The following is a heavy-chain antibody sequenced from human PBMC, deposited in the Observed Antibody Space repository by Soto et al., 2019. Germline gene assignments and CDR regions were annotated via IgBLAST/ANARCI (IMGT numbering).Heavy chain of an antibody. D-gene: IGHD6-19*01. Sequence: SETLSFTCAVSGGSISSSNWWSWVRQPPGKGLEWIGEIYHSGSTNYNPSLKSRVTISVDKSKNQFSLKLSSVTAADTAVYYCARETAVAGTYWFDPWGQGTLVTVSS. CDR3: ARETAVAGTYWFDP. CDR1: GGSISSSNW. CDR2: IYHSGST. V-gene: IGHV4-4*02. J-gene: IGHJ5*02.